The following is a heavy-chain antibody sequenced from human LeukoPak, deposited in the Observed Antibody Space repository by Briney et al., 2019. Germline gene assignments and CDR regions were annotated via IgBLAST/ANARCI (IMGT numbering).Heavy chain of an antibody. D-gene: IGHD3-22*01. CDR1: GYTFTGYY. CDR3: ARDVLGGLYYYDSSGYRIDY. V-gene: IGHV1-2*02. J-gene: IGHJ4*02. Sequence: GASVKVSCKASGYTFTGYYMHWVRQAPGQRLEWVGWINPNSGGTNYAQKFQGRVTMTTDTSTSTAYMELRSLRSDDTAVYYCARDVLGGLYYYDSSGYRIDYWGQGTLVTVSS. CDR2: INPNSGGT.